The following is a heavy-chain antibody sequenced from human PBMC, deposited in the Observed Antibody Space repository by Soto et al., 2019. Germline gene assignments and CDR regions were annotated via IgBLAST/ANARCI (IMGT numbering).Heavy chain of an antibody. J-gene: IGHJ6*02. Sequence: VGSLRLSCATSGFTFSSYAMSWVRQAPGKGLEWVSAISGSGGSTYYADSVKGRFTISRDNSKNTLYLQMNSLRAEDTAVYYCAKGGAGNHYYYYYGMDVWGQGTTVTVSS. CDR3: AKGGAGNHYYYYYGMDV. V-gene: IGHV3-23*01. CDR1: GFTFSSYA. CDR2: ISGSGGST. D-gene: IGHD6-13*01.